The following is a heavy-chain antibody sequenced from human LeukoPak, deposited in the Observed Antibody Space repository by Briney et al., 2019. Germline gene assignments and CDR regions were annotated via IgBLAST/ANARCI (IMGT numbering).Heavy chain of an antibody. J-gene: IGHJ5*02. CDR3: ARSGGVVVVAATNWFDP. CDR1: GGSFSGYY. CDR2: INHSGST. D-gene: IGHD2-15*01. V-gene: IGHV4-34*01. Sequence: PSETLSLTCAVYGGSFSGYYWSWIRQPPGKGLEWIGEINHSGSTNYNPSLKSRVTISVDTSKNQFSLKLSSVTAADTAVYYCARSGGVVVVAATNWFDPWGQGTLVTVSS.